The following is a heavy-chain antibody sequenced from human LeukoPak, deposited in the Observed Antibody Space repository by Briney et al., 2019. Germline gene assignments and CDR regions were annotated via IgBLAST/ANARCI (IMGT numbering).Heavy chain of an antibody. CDR2: ISSSSSYT. D-gene: IGHD6-13*01. CDR1: GFTFSSYS. Sequence: PGGSLRLSCAASGFTFSSYSMNWVHQAPGKGLAWVSSISSSSSYTYYADSVKGRFTISRDNAKHSLYLQMNSLRAEDTAVYYCARISAAGPLWFDPWGQGTLVTVSS. CDR3: ARISAAGPLWFDP. V-gene: IGHV3-21*01. J-gene: IGHJ5*02.